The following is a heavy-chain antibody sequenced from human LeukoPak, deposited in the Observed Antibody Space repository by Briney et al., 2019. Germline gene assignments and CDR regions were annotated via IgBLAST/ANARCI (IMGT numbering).Heavy chain of an antibody. CDR3: ATVESRELRFLEWLFRFDY. CDR2: INPNSGGT. J-gene: IGHJ4*02. Sequence: GSAKVSCKASGYTFTGYYMHWVRQAPGQGLEWMGWINPNSGGTNYAQKFQGRVTMTRDTSISTAYMELSRLRSDDTAVYYCATVESRELRFLEWLFRFDYWGQGTLVTVSS. CDR1: GYTFTGYY. D-gene: IGHD3-3*01. V-gene: IGHV1-2*02.